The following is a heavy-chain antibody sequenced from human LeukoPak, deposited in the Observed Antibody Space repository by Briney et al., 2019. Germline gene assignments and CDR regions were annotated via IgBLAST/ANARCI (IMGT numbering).Heavy chain of an antibody. V-gene: IGHV1-2*06. J-gene: IGHJ4*02. D-gene: IGHD2/OR15-2a*01. Sequence: ASVKVSCKASGYTFIAYHMHWVRQAPGQGLEWMGRIHPSSGATNYAQSFQGRVTLTRDASINTAYMELSRLTSDDTAVYYCARDLPFEDWGRGTLVTVSS. CDR1: GYTFIAYH. CDR2: IHPSSGAT. CDR3: ARDLPFED.